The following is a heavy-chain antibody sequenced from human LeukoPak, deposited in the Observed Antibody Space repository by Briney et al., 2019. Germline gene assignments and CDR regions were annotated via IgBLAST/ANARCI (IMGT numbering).Heavy chain of an antibody. J-gene: IGHJ5*02. CDR3: ARVMTAITNWFDP. Sequence: GGSLRLSCAASGFTVSSNYVSWVRQAPGXGLEWVSVIFSDGSTYYADSVKGRFTISRDNSKNTLYLQVNNLRAEDTAVYYCARVMTAITNWFDPWGQGTLVTVSS. CDR2: IFSDGST. CDR1: GFTVSSNY. D-gene: IGHD2-21*02. V-gene: IGHV3-66*01.